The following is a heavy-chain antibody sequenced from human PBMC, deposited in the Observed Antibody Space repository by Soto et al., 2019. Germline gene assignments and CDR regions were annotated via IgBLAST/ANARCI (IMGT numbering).Heavy chain of an antibody. Sequence: EVQLLESGGGLVQPGGSLRLSCAASGFTFTSYAMSWVRQAPVQGLEWVSSISGSGSTTYYADSVKGRFTISRDNSKNTLYLQMNSLRAEDTALYYCAKDGRELLPPYFDYWGQGTLVTVSS. D-gene: IGHD1-26*01. CDR1: GFTFTSYA. CDR3: AKDGRELLPPYFDY. V-gene: IGHV3-23*01. J-gene: IGHJ4*02. CDR2: ISGSGSTT.